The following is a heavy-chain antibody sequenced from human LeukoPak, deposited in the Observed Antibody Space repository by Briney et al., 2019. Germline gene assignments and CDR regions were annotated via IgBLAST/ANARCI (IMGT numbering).Heavy chain of an antibody. V-gene: IGHV3-30*04. Sequence: PGRSLRLSCAASGFTFSSYAVHWVRQAPGKGLEWVAVISYDGSNKYYADSVKGRFTISRDNSKNTLYLQMNSLRAEDTAVYYCARHRRIAVAVDAFDIWGQGTMVTVSS. CDR2: ISYDGSNK. J-gene: IGHJ3*02. CDR3: ARHRRIAVAVDAFDI. CDR1: GFTFSSYA. D-gene: IGHD6-19*01.